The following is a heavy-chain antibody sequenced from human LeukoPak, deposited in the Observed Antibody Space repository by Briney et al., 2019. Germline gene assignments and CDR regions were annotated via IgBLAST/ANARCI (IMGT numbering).Heavy chain of an antibody. Sequence: GASVKVSCKASGYTFTGHYMHWVRQAPGQGPEWMGIINPSGGSTSYAQKFQGRVTMTRDTSTSTVYMELSSLRSEDTAVYYCARDPIFCSSTSCYMAGYWGQGTLVTVSS. V-gene: IGHV1-46*01. J-gene: IGHJ4*02. CDR1: GYTFTGHY. CDR3: ARDPIFCSSTSCYMAGY. CDR2: INPSGGST. D-gene: IGHD2-2*02.